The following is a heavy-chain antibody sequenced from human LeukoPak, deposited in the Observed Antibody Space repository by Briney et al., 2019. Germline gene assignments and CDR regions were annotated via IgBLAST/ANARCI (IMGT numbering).Heavy chain of an antibody. D-gene: IGHD1-1*01. CDR3: ARASWVPNVDAVW. V-gene: IGHV3-23*01. Sequence: PGGSLRLSCVASGFSFSSYAMSWVRQTPARGLEWVSSLKGTGEKYYADSVKGRFTLSRDDSRNTVYLQLNNLRVDDTGVYYCARASWVPNVDAVWWGQGTVVTVSS. CDR1: GFSFSSYA. CDR2: LKGTGEK. J-gene: IGHJ4*02.